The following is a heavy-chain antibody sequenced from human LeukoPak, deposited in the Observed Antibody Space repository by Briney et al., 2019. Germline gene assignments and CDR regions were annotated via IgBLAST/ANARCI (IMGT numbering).Heavy chain of an antibody. V-gene: IGHV1-46*01. CDR1: GYTFTSYY. J-gene: IGHJ4*02. D-gene: IGHD5-18*01. Sequence: ASVKVSCKASGYTFTSYYMHWVRQPPGQGLEWMGIINPSGGSTSYAQKFQGRVTMTRDMSTSTVYMELSSLRSEDTAVYYCAREPLSRGYSYGYSDYWGQGTLVTVSS. CDR2: INPSGGST. CDR3: AREPLSRGYSYGYSDY.